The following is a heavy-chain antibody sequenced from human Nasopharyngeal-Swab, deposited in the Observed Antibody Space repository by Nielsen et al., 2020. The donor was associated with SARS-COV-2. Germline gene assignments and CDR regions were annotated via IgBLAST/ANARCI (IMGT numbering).Heavy chain of an antibody. CDR1: GFTFSSYS. Sequence: GGSLRLSCAASGFTFSSYSMNWVRQAPGKGLEWVSSISSSSSYIYYADSVKGRFTISRDNAKNSLYLQMNSLRAEDTAVYYCASSGTEALFDYWGQGTLVTVSS. V-gene: IGHV3-21*01. CDR3: ASSGTEALFDY. J-gene: IGHJ4*02. D-gene: IGHD1-1*01. CDR2: ISSSSSYI.